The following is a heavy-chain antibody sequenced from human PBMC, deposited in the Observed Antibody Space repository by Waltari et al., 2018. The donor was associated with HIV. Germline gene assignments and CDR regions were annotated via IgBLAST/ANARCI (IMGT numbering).Heavy chain of an antibody. J-gene: IGHJ4*02. V-gene: IGHV1-2*02. CDR3: ARDICNGGSCYSYYFDY. CDR1: GYTFTGYY. D-gene: IGHD2-15*01. Sequence: QVQLVQSGAEVKKTGASVKVSCKASGYTFTGYYMHWVRQAPGKGLEWMGLINPDKCGRKIEQKLQGRVTMTRDTSISTAYMELSRLRSDDTAVYYCARDICNGGSCYSYYFDYWGQGTLVTVSS. CDR2: INPDKCGR.